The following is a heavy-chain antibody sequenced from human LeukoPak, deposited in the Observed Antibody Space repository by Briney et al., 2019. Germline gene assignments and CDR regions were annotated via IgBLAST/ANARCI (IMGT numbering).Heavy chain of an antibody. CDR1: GDTFDTYT. CDR3: VRDKGLTGETCAFDI. Sequence: SVKVSCKASGDTFDTYTISWVRQVPGQGLEWMGGFIPAFNTAHYARKFRGRVTITMDASTTTDFMEMSSLRFEDTAVYYCVRDKGLTGETCAFDIWGQGTMVTVSS. CDR2: FIPAFNTA. J-gene: IGHJ3*02. D-gene: IGHD7-27*01. V-gene: IGHV1-69*05.